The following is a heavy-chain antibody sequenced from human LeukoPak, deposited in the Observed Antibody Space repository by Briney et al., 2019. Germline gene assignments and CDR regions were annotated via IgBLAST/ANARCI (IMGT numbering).Heavy chain of an antibody. Sequence: WGSLRLSCAASGFTFNSYAMHWLRQAPGKGLVWGAVISYDGSNKYYADSVKGRFTISRDNSKNTLYLQMNSLRAEDTAVYYCARNSLEYSSLDYWGQGTLVTVSS. V-gene: IGHV3-30*04. D-gene: IGHD6-6*01. CDR3: ARNSLEYSSLDY. CDR1: GFTFNSYA. J-gene: IGHJ4*02. CDR2: ISYDGSNK.